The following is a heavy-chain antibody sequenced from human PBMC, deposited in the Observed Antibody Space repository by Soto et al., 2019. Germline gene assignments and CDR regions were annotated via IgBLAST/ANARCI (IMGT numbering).Heavy chain of an antibody. CDR1: GGSISSDGYY. J-gene: IGHJ4*01. CDR3: ASAIGYCTGGSCYSLDD. D-gene: IGHD2-15*01. CDR2: ISYSGNT. V-gene: IGHV4-31*03. Sequence: PSETLSLTCTVSGGSISSDGYYWSWIRQHPGKGLEWIGYISYSGNTYYNPSLESRVTISIDTSKNKFSLRLSSVTAADKAVYYYASAIGYCTGGSCYSLDDWGQGTMVTVSS.